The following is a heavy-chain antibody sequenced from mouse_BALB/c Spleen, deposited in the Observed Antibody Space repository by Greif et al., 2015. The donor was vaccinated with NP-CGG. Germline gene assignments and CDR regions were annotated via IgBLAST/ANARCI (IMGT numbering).Heavy chain of an antibody. J-gene: IGHJ4*01. CDR1: GFTFSSYA. V-gene: IGHV5-9-3*01. Sequence: EVKLVESGGGLVKPGGSLKLSCAASGFTFSSYAMSWVRQTPEKRLEWVATISSGGSYTYYPDSVKGRFTISRDNAKNTLYLQMSSLRSEDTAMYYCARHETYYGNFYAMDYWGQGTSVTVSS. CDR3: ARHETYYGNFYAMDY. CDR2: ISSGGSYT. D-gene: IGHD2-10*01.